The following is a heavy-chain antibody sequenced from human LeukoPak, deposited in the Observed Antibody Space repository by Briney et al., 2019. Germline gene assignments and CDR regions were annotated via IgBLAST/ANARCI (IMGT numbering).Heavy chain of an antibody. CDR2: IIPIFGTA. CDR3: ARGHLHNAQGFDY. Sequence: SVKVSCKASGGTFSSYAISWVRPAPGQGLEWMGGIIPIFGTANYAQKFQGRVTITTDESTSTAYMELSRLRAEDTAVYYCARGHLHNAQGFDYWGQGTLVTVSS. D-gene: IGHD1-1*01. J-gene: IGHJ4*02. CDR1: GGTFSSYA. V-gene: IGHV1-69*05.